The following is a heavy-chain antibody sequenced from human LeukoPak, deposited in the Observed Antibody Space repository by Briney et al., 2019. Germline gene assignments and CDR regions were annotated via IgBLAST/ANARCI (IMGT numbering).Heavy chain of an antibody. Sequence: GGSLRLSCAASGFTFSSYSMNWVRQAPGKGLEWVSYISSSSSTIYYADSVKGRFTISRDNAKNSLYLQMNSLRAEDTAVYYCAIELTSSGWPYWGQGTLVTVSS. D-gene: IGHD6-19*01. CDR1: GFTFSSYS. V-gene: IGHV3-48*04. J-gene: IGHJ4*02. CDR3: AIELTSSGWPY. CDR2: ISSSSSTI.